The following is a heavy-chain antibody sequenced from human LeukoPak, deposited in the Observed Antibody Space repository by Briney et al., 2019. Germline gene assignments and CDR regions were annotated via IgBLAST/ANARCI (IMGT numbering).Heavy chain of an antibody. D-gene: IGHD2-2*01. J-gene: IGHJ4*02. V-gene: IGHV3-53*01. CDR1: GFTVSSNY. Sequence: PGGSLRLSCAASGFTVSSNYMSWVRQAPGKGLEWVSVIYSGGSTYYADSVKGRFTISRDNSKNTLYLQMNSLRAEDTAVYYCASGVPSDIVVVPAAHYWGQGTLVTVSS. CDR3: ASGVPSDIVVVPAAHY. CDR2: IYSGGST.